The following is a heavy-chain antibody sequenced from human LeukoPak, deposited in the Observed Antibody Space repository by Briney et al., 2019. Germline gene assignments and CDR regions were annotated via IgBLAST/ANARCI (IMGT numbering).Heavy chain of an antibody. CDR2: ISSSSSYI. J-gene: IGHJ6*03. D-gene: IGHD6-6*01. Sequence: GGSLRLSCAASGFTFSSYSMNWVRQAPGKGLEWVSSISSSSSYIYYADSVKGRFTISRDNAKNSLYLQMNSLRAEDTAVYYCARDGPHSSSAGGFDYYMDVWGKGTTVTVSS. CDR3: ARDGPHSSSAGGFDYYMDV. V-gene: IGHV3-21*01. CDR1: GFTFSSYS.